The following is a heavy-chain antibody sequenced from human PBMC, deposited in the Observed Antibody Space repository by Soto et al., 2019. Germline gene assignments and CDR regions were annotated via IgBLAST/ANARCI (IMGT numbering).Heavy chain of an antibody. D-gene: IGHD2-2*01. V-gene: IGHV3-48*02. CDR2: ISCDSSNI. CDR3: ARDMPYYYYGMDV. Sequence: GGSLRLSCAASGFSFSNSGMHWVRQAPGKGLEWFSVISCDSSNIYYADSVKGRFTISRDNAKNSLYLQMNSLRDEDTAVYYCARDMPYYYYGMDVWGQGTTVTVSS. CDR1: GFSFSNSG. J-gene: IGHJ6*02.